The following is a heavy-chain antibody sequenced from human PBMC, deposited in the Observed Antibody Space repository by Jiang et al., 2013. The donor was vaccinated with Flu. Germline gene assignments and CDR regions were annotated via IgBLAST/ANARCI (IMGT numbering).Heavy chain of an antibody. CDR3: AKTYYDFWSGYFFDC. CDR2: ISHDGSNK. D-gene: IGHD3-3*01. J-gene: IGHJ4*02. V-gene: IGHV3-30*18. Sequence: QAPGKGLEWVAVISHDGSNKYYVDSAKGRFTISRDNSKNTLYLQMNSLRAEDTAVYYCAKTYYDFWSGYFFDCWGQGTLVTVSS.